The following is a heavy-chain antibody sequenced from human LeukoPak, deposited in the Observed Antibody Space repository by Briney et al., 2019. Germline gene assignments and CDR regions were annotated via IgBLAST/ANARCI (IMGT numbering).Heavy chain of an antibody. V-gene: IGHV3-21*05. D-gene: IGHD3-9*01. J-gene: IGHJ4*02. CDR1: GFTFSSYE. CDR3: ATRVVFDWLLFDY. Sequence: GSLSLSCAASGFTFSSYEMNWVRRAPGKGLEWVSYISSSSSYIYYSDSVKGRFTISRDSAKNSLYLQMNSLRAEDTAVYYCATRVVFDWLLFDYWGQGTLVTVSS. CDR2: ISSSSSYI.